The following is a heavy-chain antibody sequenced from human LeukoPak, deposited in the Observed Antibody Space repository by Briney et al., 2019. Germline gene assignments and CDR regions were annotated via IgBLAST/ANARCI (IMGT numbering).Heavy chain of an antibody. V-gene: IGHV3-49*04. CDR3: TRLMRLDAFDI. Sequence: GGSLRLSCTASGFTFGDYAMSWVLQAPGKGLEWVGFIRSKAYGGTTEYAASVKGRFTISRDDSKSIAYLQMNSLKTEDTAVYYCTRLMRLDAFDIWGQGTMVTVSS. CDR2: IRSKAYGGTT. CDR1: GFTFGDYA. J-gene: IGHJ3*02.